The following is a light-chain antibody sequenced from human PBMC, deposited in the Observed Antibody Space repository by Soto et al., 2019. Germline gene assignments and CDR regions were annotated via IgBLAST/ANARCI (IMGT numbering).Light chain of an antibody. CDR3: ATWDGTLNVWM. CDR1: SSNIGSNT. J-gene: IGLJ3*02. Sequence: QSVLTQAPSASGTPGQRVTISCSGSSSNIGSNTVNWYQQLPGTAPKLLIYYNNQRPSGVPDRFSGSKSGTSASLAVSGVQSEDEADYYCATWDGTLNVWMFGGGTQLTVL. CDR2: YNN. V-gene: IGLV1-44*01.